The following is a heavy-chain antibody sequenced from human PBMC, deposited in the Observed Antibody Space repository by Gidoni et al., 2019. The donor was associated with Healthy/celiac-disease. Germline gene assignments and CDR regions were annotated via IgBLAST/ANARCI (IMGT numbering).Heavy chain of an antibody. CDR1: GGSISSSSYY. CDR2: IYYSGSP. CDR3: ARRPLVGATFDP. D-gene: IGHD1-26*01. J-gene: IGHJ5*02. Sequence: QLQLQESGPGLVQPSETLSLTCTVSGGSISSSSYYWGWIRQPPGKGLEWIGSIYYSGSPYYNPSLKSRVTISVDTSKNQFSLKLSSVTAADTAVYYCARRPLVGATFDPWGQGTLVTVSS. V-gene: IGHV4-39*01.